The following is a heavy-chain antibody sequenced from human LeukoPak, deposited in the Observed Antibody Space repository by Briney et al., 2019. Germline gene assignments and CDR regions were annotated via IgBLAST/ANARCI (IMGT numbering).Heavy chain of an antibody. J-gene: IGHJ4*02. V-gene: IGHV4-59*01. CDR2: IYYSGTT. Sequence: PSETLSLTCTVPGSSMSYYYWSWIRQPPGKGLEWLGYIYYSGTTDSNPSLKSRLTISVDTSKNQFYLKLRSVTAADTAVYFCARTTVANWGPNYLDYWGQGTLLTVSS. CDR1: GSSMSYYY. CDR3: ARTTVANWGPNYLDY. D-gene: IGHD7-27*01.